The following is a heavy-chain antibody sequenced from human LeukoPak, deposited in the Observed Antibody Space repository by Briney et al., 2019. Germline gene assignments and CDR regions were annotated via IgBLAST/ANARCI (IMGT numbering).Heavy chain of an antibody. CDR2: IYYSGST. V-gene: IGHV4-59*08. D-gene: IGHD5-12*01. J-gene: IGHJ4*02. CDR1: GGSISSYC. CDR3: ARHIVATTIDY. Sequence: SQTLSLTCTVSGGSISSYCWSWIRQPPGKGLEWIGYIYYSGSTNYNPSLKSRVTISVDTSKNQFSLKLSSVTAADTAVYYCARHIVATTIDYWGQGTLVTVSS.